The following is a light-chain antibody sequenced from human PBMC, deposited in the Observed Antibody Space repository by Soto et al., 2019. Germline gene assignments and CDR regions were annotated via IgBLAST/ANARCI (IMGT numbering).Light chain of an antibody. Sequence: ELVLTQSPGSLSLSPGERATLSCWASQSISGNYLAWYQQKLGQAPRLLIYGASNRATGIPDRFRGSGSGTDFSLTISRLEPEDFAVYYCQQYGRSAIFTLDPGTTVEVK. CDR3: QQYGRSAIFT. CDR1: QSISGNY. J-gene: IGKJ3*01. V-gene: IGKV3-20*01. CDR2: GAS.